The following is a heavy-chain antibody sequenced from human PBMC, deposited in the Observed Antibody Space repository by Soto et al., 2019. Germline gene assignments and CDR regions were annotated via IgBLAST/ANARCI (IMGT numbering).Heavy chain of an antibody. CDR3: ARLSVYTVTTGSGDY. J-gene: IGHJ4*02. D-gene: IGHD4-17*01. CDR1: GGTFSSYT. V-gene: IGHV1-69*02. Sequence: SVKVSCKASGGTFSSYTISWVRQAPGQGLEWMGRIIPILGIANYAQKFQGRVTITADKSTSTAYMELSSLRSEDTAVYYCARLSVYTVTTGSGDYWGQGTLVTVSS. CDR2: IIPILGIA.